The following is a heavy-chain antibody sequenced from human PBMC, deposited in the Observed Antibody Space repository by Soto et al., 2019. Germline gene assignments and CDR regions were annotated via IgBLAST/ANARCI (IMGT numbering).Heavy chain of an antibody. Sequence: EVQLLESGGTLIQPGGSLRLSCAASGFSFPSFALNWVRQAPGKGLEWVAAISGRGGNTYYTDSVRGRFTISRDNSKNTLYLEMDSRRAEDTALYYCAKDSLHSDFWSGSANWFDPWGQGTLVTVSS. D-gene: IGHD3-3*01. CDR1: GFSFPSFA. CDR3: AKDSLHSDFWSGSANWFDP. J-gene: IGHJ5*02. CDR2: ISGRGGNT. V-gene: IGHV3-23*01.